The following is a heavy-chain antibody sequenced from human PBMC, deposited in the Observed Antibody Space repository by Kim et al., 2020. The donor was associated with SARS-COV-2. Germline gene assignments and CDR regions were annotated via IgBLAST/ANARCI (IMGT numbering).Heavy chain of an antibody. J-gene: IGHJ4*02. V-gene: IGHV3-11*05. D-gene: IGHD3-22*01. Sequence: SVKGRFTISRDNAKNSLYLQMNSLRAEDTAVYYCAREEVYYYDSSGYFDYWGQGTLVTVSS. CDR3: AREEVYYYDSSGYFDY.